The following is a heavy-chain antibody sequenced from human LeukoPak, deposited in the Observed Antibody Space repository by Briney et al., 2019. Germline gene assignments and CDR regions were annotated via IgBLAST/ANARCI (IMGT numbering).Heavy chain of an antibody. CDR2: INHSGST. CDR3: ARGMGGTYCSGGSCYPYYFDY. Sequence: PSETLSLTCAVYGGSFSGYYWSWIRQPPGKGLEWIGEINHSGSTNYNPSLKSRATISVDTSKNQFSLKLSSVTAADTAVYYCARGMGGTYCSGGSCYPYYFDYWGQGTLVTVSS. V-gene: IGHV4-34*01. D-gene: IGHD2-15*01. CDR1: GGSFSGYY. J-gene: IGHJ4*02.